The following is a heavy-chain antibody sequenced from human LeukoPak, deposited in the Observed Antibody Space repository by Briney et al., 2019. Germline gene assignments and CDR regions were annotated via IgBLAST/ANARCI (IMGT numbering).Heavy chain of an antibody. D-gene: IGHD2-15*01. J-gene: IGHJ4*02. V-gene: IGHV4-4*07. CDR1: GASISGYW. CDR2: MYTDGDT. Sequence: SETLSLTCDVSGASISGYWWSWIRQPAGKGLEWIGRMYTDGDTNYNPALKSRVTVSVDTSKNLFSLKLISVTAADTAVYYCARAPAGCGGTCSFDSSGQGTLVTVSS. CDR3: ARAPAGCGGTCSFDS.